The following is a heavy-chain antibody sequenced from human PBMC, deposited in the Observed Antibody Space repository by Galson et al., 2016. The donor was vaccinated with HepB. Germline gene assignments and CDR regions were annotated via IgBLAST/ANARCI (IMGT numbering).Heavy chain of an antibody. J-gene: IGHJ3*01. CDR1: GFTFRDSP. CDR2: VNVYDEDT. V-gene: IGHV3-23*01. Sequence: SLRLSCAASGFTFRDSPMSWVRQSPGKGLEWVSTVNVYDEDTHYADSVRGRFTISRDNSKNTLRLQMNDLRAEDTALYYCAKDPAFTDAFDVWGPGTLVTVSS. CDR3: AKDPAFTDAFDV.